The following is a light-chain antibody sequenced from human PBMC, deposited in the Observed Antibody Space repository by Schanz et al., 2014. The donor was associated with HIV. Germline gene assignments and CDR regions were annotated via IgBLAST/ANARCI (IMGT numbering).Light chain of an antibody. CDR2: DVT. CDR1: SNDVGTYDF. J-gene: IGLJ2*01. V-gene: IGLV2-23*02. Sequence: QSVLTQPASVSGSPGQSVTISCSGSSNDVGTYDFVSWYQQHPGKAPILIIYDVTNRPSGISDRFSGSKSGNTASLTISGLQGEDEADYYCCSYGVNSAWIFGGGTKLTVL. CDR3: CSYGVNSAWI.